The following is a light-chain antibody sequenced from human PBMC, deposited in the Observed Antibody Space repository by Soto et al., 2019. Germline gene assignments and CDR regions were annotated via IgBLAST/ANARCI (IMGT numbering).Light chain of an antibody. Sequence: IQLTQSPSSLSASVGDRVTITCRASQGISSYLAWYQQKPGKAPKLLIYAASTLQSGVPSRFSGSGSGTDFTLTISSLQPKDFATYYCQQLNSYPLTFGPGTKVDIK. J-gene: IGKJ3*01. CDR3: QQLNSYPLT. V-gene: IGKV1-9*01. CDR1: QGISSY. CDR2: AAS.